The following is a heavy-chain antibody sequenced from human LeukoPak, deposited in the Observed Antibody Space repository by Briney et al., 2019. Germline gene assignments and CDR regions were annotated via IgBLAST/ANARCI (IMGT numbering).Heavy chain of an antibody. CDR2: ISLRGLT. V-gene: IGHV4-4*02. Sequence: PSGTLSLPRGVSGVPIRGTNWRSWVRQPPGQGLEWIGEISLRGLTNYNPSLRSRLTMSLDESKNQVSLKLTSVTAADTAVYYCSRESGTFSPCGFWGHGTLVSVHS. CDR3: SRESGTFSPCGF. CDR1: GVPIRGTNW. D-gene: IGHD2-21*01. J-gene: IGHJ4*01.